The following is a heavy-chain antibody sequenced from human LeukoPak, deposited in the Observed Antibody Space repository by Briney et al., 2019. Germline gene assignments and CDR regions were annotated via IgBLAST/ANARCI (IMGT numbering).Heavy chain of an antibody. CDR2: IYQSGST. CDR3: ARYGGYGHY. D-gene: IGHD5-12*01. J-gene: IGHJ4*02. Sequence: PSETLSLTCGVSGYSITSGYYWAWIRQPPGKGLEWIGNIYQSGSTYYNPSFKSRVTISVDTSKNQFSLKLSSVTAADTAVYYCARYGGYGHYWGQGTLVTVSS. V-gene: IGHV4-38-2*01. CDR1: GYSITSGYY.